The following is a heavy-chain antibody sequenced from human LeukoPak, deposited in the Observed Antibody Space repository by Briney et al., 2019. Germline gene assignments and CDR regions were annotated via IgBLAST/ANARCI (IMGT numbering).Heavy chain of an antibody. CDR2: INPSGGST. CDR3: ARGQSGSYRKYYFDY. V-gene: IGHV1-46*01. CDR1: GYTFTTYH. Sequence: ASVKVSCKASGYTFTTYHIHWVRQAPGQGLEWMGLINPSGGSTTSAQKFQGRVTMTRDTSTSTVYMEVSSLRSEDTAVYYCARGQSGSYRKYYFDYWGQGTLVTVSS. J-gene: IGHJ4*02. D-gene: IGHD1-26*01.